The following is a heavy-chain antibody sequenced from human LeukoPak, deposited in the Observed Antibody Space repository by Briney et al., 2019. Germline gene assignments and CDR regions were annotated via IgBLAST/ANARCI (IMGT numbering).Heavy chain of an antibody. V-gene: IGHV1-2*02. D-gene: IGHD3-22*01. CDR1: GYTFTGYY. J-gene: IGHJ4*02. CDR3: ARDHEAGYYDSSGYPPHFDY. Sequence: ASVKVSCKASGYTFTGYYMHWVRQAPGQGLEWMGWINPNSGGTNYAQKFQGRVTMTRDTSISTAYMELSGLRSDDTAVYYCARDHEAGYYDSSGYPPHFDYWGQGTLVTVSS. CDR2: INPNSGGT.